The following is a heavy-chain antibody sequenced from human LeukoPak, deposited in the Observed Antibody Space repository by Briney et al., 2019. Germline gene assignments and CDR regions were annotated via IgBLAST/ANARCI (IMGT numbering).Heavy chain of an antibody. Sequence: ASVKVSCKASGYTFTSYGISWVRQAPGQGLEWMGIINPSGGSTSYAQKFQGRVTMTRDMSTSTVYMELSSLRSEDTAVYYCAKDLVGSHTGYSSGAWDYWGQGTLVTVSS. J-gene: IGHJ4*02. D-gene: IGHD3-9*01. V-gene: IGHV1-46*01. CDR2: INPSGGST. CDR3: AKDLVGSHTGYSSGAWDY. CDR1: GYTFTSYG.